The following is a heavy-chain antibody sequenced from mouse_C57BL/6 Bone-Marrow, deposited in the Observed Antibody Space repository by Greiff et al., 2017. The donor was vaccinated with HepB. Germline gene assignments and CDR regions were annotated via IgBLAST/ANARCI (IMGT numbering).Heavy chain of an antibody. CDR3: ARKLYYYGSSLFAY. V-gene: IGHV1-82*01. Sequence: QVQLKQSGPELVKPGASVKISCKASGYAFSSSWMNWVKQRPGKGLEWIGRIYPGDGDTNYNGKFKGKATLTADKSSSTAYMQLSSLTSEDSAVYFCARKLYYYGSSLFAYWGQGTLVTVSA. J-gene: IGHJ3*01. CDR1: GYAFSSSW. D-gene: IGHD1-1*01. CDR2: IYPGDGDT.